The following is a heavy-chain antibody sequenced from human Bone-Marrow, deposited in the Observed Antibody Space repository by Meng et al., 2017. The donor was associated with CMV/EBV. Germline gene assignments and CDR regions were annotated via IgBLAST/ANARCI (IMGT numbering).Heavy chain of an antibody. D-gene: IGHD6-19*01. V-gene: IGHV3-30*02. CDR1: GFNFNSFA. Sequence: SCAASGFNFNSFAMQWVRQTPGKGLEWVALIRFDGNDKYYADSVKGRFTISRDNSMNTLSLQMNSLRPEDTAIYLCAKTGSGWFTDSWGQGTLVTVSS. CDR3: AKTGSGWFTDS. CDR2: IRFDGNDK. J-gene: IGHJ4*02.